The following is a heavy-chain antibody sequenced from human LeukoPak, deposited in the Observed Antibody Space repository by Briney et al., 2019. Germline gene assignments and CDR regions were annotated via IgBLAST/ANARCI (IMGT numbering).Heavy chain of an antibody. J-gene: IGHJ4*02. D-gene: IGHD5-18*01. V-gene: IGHV3-30*02. CDR1: GFTFSNFN. Sequence: PGGSLRLSCAASGFTFSNFNMHWVRQAPGKGPEWVAFIMFDGSNTKYADSVKGRFTISRDNSKNTLYLQMNSLRAEDTAVYYCARVGGYSYGYAFDYWGQGTLVTVSS. CDR2: IMFDGSNT. CDR3: ARVGGYSYGYAFDY.